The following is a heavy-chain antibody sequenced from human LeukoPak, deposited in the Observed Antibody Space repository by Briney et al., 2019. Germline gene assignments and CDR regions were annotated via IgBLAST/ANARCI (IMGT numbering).Heavy chain of an antibody. CDR3: AKGQRGIVGPGYFAS. Sequence: PGGSLRLSCAASGFTFSSYAMHWVRQAPGKGLEWVAVISYDGSNKYYADSVKGRFTISRDNSKNTLYLQMNGLRSEDTAVYYCAKGQRGIVGPGYFASWGQGTPVTVSS. V-gene: IGHV3-30-3*01. CDR2: ISYDGSNK. CDR1: GFTFSSYA. J-gene: IGHJ4*02. D-gene: IGHD1-26*01.